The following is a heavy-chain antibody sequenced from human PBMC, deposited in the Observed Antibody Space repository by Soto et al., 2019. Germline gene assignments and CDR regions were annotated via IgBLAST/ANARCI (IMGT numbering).Heavy chain of an antibody. CDR2: ISASGGVT. J-gene: IGHJ4*02. CDR1: RFTFTSYA. V-gene: IGHV3-23*01. Sequence: EVELLESGGGLVHPGGSLRLSCVASRFTFTSYAMSWVRQAPGKGLEWVAAISASGGVTIHADSVKGRLTISRDYSKNTLYLQMNSLRAEDTAVYYCAKDVEGGSLFRGAFDYWGQGTQVTVSS. D-gene: IGHD1-26*01. CDR3: AKDVEGGSLFRGAFDY.